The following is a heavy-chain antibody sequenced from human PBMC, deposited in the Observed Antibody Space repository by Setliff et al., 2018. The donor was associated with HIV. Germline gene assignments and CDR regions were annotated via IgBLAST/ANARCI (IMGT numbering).Heavy chain of an antibody. D-gene: IGHD5-18*01. Sequence: SETPALTCAVSGYSISSGYFWGWIRQPPGKGLERIGSLYHSGTNFYNPSLKSRVTISLDTSTNRFSLKLNSVTAADTAIYYCARQVGSQYSYWAYYFDSWGQGALVTVSS. CDR3: ARQVGSQYSYWAYYFDS. V-gene: IGHV4-38-2*01. CDR2: LYHSGTN. CDR1: GYSISSGYF. J-gene: IGHJ4*02.